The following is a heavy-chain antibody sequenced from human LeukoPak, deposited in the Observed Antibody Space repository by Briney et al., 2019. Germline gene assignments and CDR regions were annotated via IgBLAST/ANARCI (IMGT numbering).Heavy chain of an antibody. V-gene: IGHV3-53*01. Sequence: PGGSLRLSCAASGLTLSDDYMSWVRQAPGKGLEWVSVIYSGGNTYYADSVKGRFTISRDKSRNTLYLQMNSLRVEDTAVYYCARDDLGIDYWGQGALVTVSS. CDR1: GLTLSDDY. CDR2: IYSGGNT. J-gene: IGHJ4*02. CDR3: ARDDLGIDY. D-gene: IGHD7-27*01.